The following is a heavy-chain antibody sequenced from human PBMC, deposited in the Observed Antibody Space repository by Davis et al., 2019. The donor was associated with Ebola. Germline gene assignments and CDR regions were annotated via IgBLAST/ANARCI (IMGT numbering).Heavy chain of an antibody. CDR3: AAGWELSGAEYFQY. CDR1: GGSISGNS. J-gene: IGHJ1*01. Sequence: PSETLSLTCTVSGGSISGNSWGWIRQPPGEGLEWLGSISHTGTTNYNPSLKSRVTISVDSSKNQFSLKVHSVTAADTAWYYCAAGWELSGAEYFQYWGQGILVSVSS. CDR2: ISHTGTT. V-gene: IGHV4-59*01. D-gene: IGHD3-16*02.